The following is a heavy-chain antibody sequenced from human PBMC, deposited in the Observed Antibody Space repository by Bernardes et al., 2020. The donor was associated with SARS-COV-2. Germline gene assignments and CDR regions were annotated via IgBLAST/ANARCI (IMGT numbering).Heavy chain of an antibody. D-gene: IGHD5-12*01. CDR1: GFIFSNYC. Sequence: GGSLRLSCAASGFIFSNYCMHWVRQAPGKGLVWVSRINSDGSITSYGDSVKGRFTTSRDNAKNTLYLQMNSLTVEDTAVYYCVRGPSGGYGRFEYWGQGALVTVSS. CDR3: VRGPSGGYGRFEY. CDR2: INSDGSIT. J-gene: IGHJ4*02. V-gene: IGHV3-74*01.